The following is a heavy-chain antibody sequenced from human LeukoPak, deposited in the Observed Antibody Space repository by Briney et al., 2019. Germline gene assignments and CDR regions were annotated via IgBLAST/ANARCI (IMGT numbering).Heavy chain of an antibody. D-gene: IGHD3-22*01. CDR2: IFSRSESI. V-gene: IGHV3-21*06. Sequence: GGSLRLSCAASGFNFGAYTINWVRQAPGKGLEWVSCIFSRSESILYADSVKGRFSISRDNAKNLLYLQMDSLRVEDSAVYYCARDFFHSSESRPFDYWGQGTLVTVSS. CDR3: ARDFFHSSESRPFDY. J-gene: IGHJ4*02. CDR1: GFNFGAYT.